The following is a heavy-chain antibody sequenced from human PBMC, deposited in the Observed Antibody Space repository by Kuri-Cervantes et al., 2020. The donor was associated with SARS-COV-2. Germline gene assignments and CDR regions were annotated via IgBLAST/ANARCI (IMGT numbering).Heavy chain of an antibody. D-gene: IGHD7-27*01. J-gene: IGHJ6*03. Sequence: GGSLRLSCEVSGFLFSASAIHWVRQGSGKGLEWVGRVRGKANNYATAYAASVKGRFTISRDDSKNMAYLQMNSLKTEDTAVYYCARDPRAQLGISYYYYMDVWGKGTTVTVSS. CDR1: GFLFSASA. CDR2: VRGKANNYAT. CDR3: ARDPRAQLGISYYYYMDV. V-gene: IGHV3-73*01.